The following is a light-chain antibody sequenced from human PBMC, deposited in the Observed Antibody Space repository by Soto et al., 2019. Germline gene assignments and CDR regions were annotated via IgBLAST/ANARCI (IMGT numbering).Light chain of an antibody. Sequence: DIQMTQSPSTLSASVGDRVTITCRASQRVSSWLAWYQQKPGKAPKLLSYKPSTLESGVPSRFGGSGSGTEFTLTISSLHPDDFATYYCQHYLNYPLTFGGGTKVEIK. CDR2: KPS. CDR1: QRVSSW. CDR3: QHYLNYPLT. J-gene: IGKJ4*01. V-gene: IGKV1-5*03.